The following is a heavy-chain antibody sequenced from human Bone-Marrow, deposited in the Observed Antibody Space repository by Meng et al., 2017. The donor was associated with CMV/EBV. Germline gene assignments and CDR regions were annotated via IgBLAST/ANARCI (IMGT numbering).Heavy chain of an antibody. CDR2: INHSGST. CDR1: GGSFGGYY. D-gene: IGHD3-22*01. CDR3: ARGGVVVNGAPFDY. J-gene: IGHJ4*02. V-gene: IGHV4-34*01. Sequence: QVQLQEWGAGLLKPSETLSLTCAVYGGSFGGYYWSWIRQPPGKGLEWIGEINHSGSTNYNPSLKSRVTISVDTSKNQFSLKLSSVTAADTAVYYCARGGVVVNGAPFDYWGQGTLVTVSS.